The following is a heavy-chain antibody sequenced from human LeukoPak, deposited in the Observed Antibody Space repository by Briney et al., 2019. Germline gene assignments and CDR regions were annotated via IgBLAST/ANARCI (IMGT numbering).Heavy chain of an antibody. D-gene: IGHD3-10*01. CDR2: INPNSGGT. CDR3: ARDPGSMVRGVRGTGFDY. J-gene: IGHJ4*02. V-gene: IGHV1-2*04. Sequence: ASVKVSCKASGYTFTGYYMHWVRQAPGQGLEWMGWINPNSGGTNYAQKFQGWVTMTRDTSISTAYMDLSRLRSDDTAVYYCARDPGSMVRGVRGTGFDYWGQGALVTVSS. CDR1: GYTFTGYY.